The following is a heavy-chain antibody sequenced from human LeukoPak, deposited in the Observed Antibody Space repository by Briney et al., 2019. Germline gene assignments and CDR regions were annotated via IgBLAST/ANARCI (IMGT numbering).Heavy chain of an antibody. CDR3: ARILFGYSRSWWIMDV. CDR2: ISSSGSTI. CDR1: GFTFSSYE. D-gene: IGHD6-13*01. J-gene: IGHJ6*03. Sequence: GGSLRLSCAASGFTFSSYEMNWVRQAPGKGLEWVSYISSSGSTIYYADSVKGRFTISRDNAKNTLYLQMNSLRVEDTAVYYCARILFGYSRSWWIMDVWGKGTTVTVSS. V-gene: IGHV3-48*03.